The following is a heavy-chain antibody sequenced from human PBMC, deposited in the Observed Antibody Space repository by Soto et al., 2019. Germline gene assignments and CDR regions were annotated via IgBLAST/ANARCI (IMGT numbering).Heavy chain of an antibody. Sequence: QLQLQESGPGLVKPSETLSLTCTVSGGSISSSSYYWGWIRQPPGKGLEWIGNIYYSGSTYYNPSLTIRVPISVDTAKHLFTLKLSLVTAADPGGYYCAIRHSSCLFDSWGQGTLVTVSS. CDR2: IYYSGST. J-gene: IGHJ4*02. D-gene: IGHD6-6*01. CDR3: AIRHSSCLFDS. CDR1: GGSISSSSYY. V-gene: IGHV4-39*01.